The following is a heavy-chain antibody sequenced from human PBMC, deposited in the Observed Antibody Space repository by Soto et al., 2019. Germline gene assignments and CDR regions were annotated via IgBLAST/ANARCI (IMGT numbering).Heavy chain of an antibody. J-gene: IGHJ6*02. D-gene: IGHD5-18*01. CDR1: GYTFTSYY. CDR3: ARGIQLWFDYHYYGMDV. V-gene: IGHV1-46*01. Sequence: ASVKVSCKASGYTFTSYYMHWVRQAPGQGLEWMGIINPSGGSTSYARKFQGRVTMTRDTSTSTVYMELSSLRSEDTAVYYCARGIQLWFDYHYYGMDVWGQGTTVTVSS. CDR2: INPSGGST.